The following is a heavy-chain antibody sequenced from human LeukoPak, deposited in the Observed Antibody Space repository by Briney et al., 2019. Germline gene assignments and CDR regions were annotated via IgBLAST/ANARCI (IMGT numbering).Heavy chain of an antibody. Sequence: ASVKVSCKVSGYTLTELSMHWVRQAPGKGLEWMGGFYPEDGETIYAQQFQGIVTMTEDTSTDTAYMELSSLRSEDTAVYYCATALVPERITMVRGVTTPFDYWGQGTLVTVSS. CDR2: FYPEDGET. D-gene: IGHD3-10*01. V-gene: IGHV1-24*01. CDR1: GYTLTELS. CDR3: ATALVPERITMVRGVTTPFDY. J-gene: IGHJ4*02.